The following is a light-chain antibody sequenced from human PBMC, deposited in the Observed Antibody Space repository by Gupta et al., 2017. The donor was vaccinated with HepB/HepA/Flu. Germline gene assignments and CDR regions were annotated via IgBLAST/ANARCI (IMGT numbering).Light chain of an antibody. CDR3: QAWDSYSVL. V-gene: IGLV3-1*01. Sequence: SYKLTQPPSLSVSPGQTVTITCSGDKMGEKYATWYQQRAGQSPMLVIYQDKKRASGIPERFSGSNSWNTATLTISGTQPMDEADYYCQAWDSYSVLFGGGTKLTVL. CDR1: KMGEKY. J-gene: IGLJ2*01. CDR2: QDK.